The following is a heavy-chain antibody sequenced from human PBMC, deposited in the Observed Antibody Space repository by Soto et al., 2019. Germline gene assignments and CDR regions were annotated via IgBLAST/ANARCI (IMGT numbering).Heavy chain of an antibody. CDR1: GGSISSGGYS. J-gene: IGHJ5*02. V-gene: IGHV4-30-2*01. CDR2: SNHSGST. Sequence: QLQLQASGSGLVKPSQTLSLTCAVTGGSISSGGYSWSWIGQPPGKDLEWIGYSNHSGSTSYNPSLKSRVPISVDRSKNQFSLKLSSLTAASTTVYYCARVPSPWGQGTLVTVS. CDR3: ARVPSP.